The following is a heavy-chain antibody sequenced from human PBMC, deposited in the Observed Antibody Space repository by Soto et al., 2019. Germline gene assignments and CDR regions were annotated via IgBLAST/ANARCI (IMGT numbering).Heavy chain of an antibody. CDR1: GFTFSSYN. CDR2: ISSSSSTI. J-gene: IGHJ5*02. Sequence: EVQLVASGGGLVQPGGSLRLSCAASGFTFSSYNMNWVRQAPGKGLEWVSYISSSSSTIYYADSVKGRFPITRDNDKNSLYLPMNSPRAEDTAVYYCAREGRLHTWFEPWGQRPLVTVSS. V-gene: IGHV3-48*01. CDR3: AREGRLHTWFEP.